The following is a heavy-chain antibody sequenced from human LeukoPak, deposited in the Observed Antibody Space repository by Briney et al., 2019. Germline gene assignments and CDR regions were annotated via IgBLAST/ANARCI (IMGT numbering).Heavy chain of an antibody. D-gene: IGHD1-1*01. Sequence: ASVKVSCKGSGYTFTSYYMHWVRQAPGQGLEWVGIINPSGGGKSYAQKFQGRVTMTRGTSTSTVYMEVSSLRSEDTAVYYCARDKSGTTQGDFDYWGQGTLVTVSS. CDR2: INPSGGGK. CDR1: GYTFTSYY. J-gene: IGHJ4*02. V-gene: IGHV1-46*01. CDR3: ARDKSGTTQGDFDY.